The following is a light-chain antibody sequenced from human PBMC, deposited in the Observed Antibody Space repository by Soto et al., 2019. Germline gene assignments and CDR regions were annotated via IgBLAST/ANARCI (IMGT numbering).Light chain of an antibody. CDR2: DVT. CDR3: CSYRSDIHRFYV. Sequence: QSALAQPASVSGSPGQSITISCTGTNNDVGHDNFVSWYQQHPDKVPKLIIYDVTRRASGVSSRFSASKSGNTAYLAISGLQADDEADYYCCSYRSDIHRFYVFGPGTKVTVL. J-gene: IGLJ1*01. V-gene: IGLV2-14*03. CDR1: NNDVGHDNF.